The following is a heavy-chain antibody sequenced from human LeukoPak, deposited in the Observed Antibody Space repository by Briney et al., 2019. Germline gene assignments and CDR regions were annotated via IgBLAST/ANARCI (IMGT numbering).Heavy chain of an antibody. V-gene: IGHV1-69*04. CDR1: GGTFSSYA. Sequence: GASVKVSCKASGGTFSSYAISWVRQAPGQGLEWMGRIIPILGIANYAQKFQGRVTITADKSTSTAYMELSSLRSEDTAVYYCASRASSRITIFGVVTPSYYYGMDVWGQGTTVTVSS. CDR3: ASRASSRITIFGVVTPSYYYGMDV. CDR2: IIPILGIA. D-gene: IGHD3-3*01. J-gene: IGHJ6*02.